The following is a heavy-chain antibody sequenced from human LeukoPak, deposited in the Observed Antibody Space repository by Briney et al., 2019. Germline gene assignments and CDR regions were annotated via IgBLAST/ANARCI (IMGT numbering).Heavy chain of an antibody. CDR1: GFTFSSYA. D-gene: IGHD6-19*01. V-gene: IGHV3-23*01. CDR3: AKDIAVAGQTPDAFDI. Sequence: GGSLRLSCAASGFTFSSYAMSWVRQAPGKGLEWVSAISGSGGSTYYADSVKGRFTISRDNSKNTLYLQMNSLRAEDTAVYYCAKDIAVAGQTPDAFDIWGQGTMVTVSS. CDR2: ISGSGGST. J-gene: IGHJ3*02.